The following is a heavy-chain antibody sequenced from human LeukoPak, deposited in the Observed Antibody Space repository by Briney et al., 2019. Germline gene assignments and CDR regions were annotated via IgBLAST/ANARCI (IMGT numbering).Heavy chain of an antibody. Sequence: PGGSLRLSCAASGFTSNDYGMHWVRQAPGKGLEWVSFIKYDGSNKYYADSVKGRFTISRDNSKNTLYLQMNSLRAEDTAVFYCVKDGFCSSTSCYHLDYWGQGTLVTVSS. D-gene: IGHD2-2*03. CDR3: VKDGFCSSTSCYHLDY. J-gene: IGHJ4*02. CDR2: IKYDGSNK. V-gene: IGHV3-30*02. CDR1: GFTSNDYG.